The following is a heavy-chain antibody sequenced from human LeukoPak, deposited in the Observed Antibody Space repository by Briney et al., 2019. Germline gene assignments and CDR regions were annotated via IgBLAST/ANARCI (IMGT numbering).Heavy chain of an antibody. J-gene: IGHJ1*01. CDR1: GYSISSGYY. D-gene: IGHD3-3*01. CDR3: ARVKSGYYMSEYFQY. V-gene: IGHV4-38-2*02. CDR2: IYRSGST. Sequence: SETLSLTCTVSGYSISSGYYWGWIRQPPGKGLEWIGSIYRSGSTYHNPSLKSRVSISVDTSKNQFSLKLSSVTAADTAVYYCARVKSGYYMSEYFQYWGQGTLVTVSS.